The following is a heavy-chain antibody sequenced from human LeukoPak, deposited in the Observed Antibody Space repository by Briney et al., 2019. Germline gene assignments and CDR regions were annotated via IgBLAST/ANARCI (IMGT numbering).Heavy chain of an antibody. CDR1: GFNFRGQA. Sequence: PGGSLRLSCAASGFNFRGQAMSWVRQGPGKGLEWAAGISGRGETTYYADSVQGRFNISRDNSKNTLFLQVNSLRAEDTAVYYCTRGAGWLIDYWGQGILVTVSS. CDR2: ISGRGETT. J-gene: IGHJ4*02. V-gene: IGHV3-23*01. D-gene: IGHD3-16*01. CDR3: TRGAGWLIDY.